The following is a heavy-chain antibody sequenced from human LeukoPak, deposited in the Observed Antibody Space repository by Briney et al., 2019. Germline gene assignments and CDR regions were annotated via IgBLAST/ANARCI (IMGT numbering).Heavy chain of an antibody. Sequence: SETLSLTCTVSGGSISSYYWSWIRQPAGKGLEWIGRIYTSGSTNYNPSLKSRVTMSVDTSKNQFSLKLSSVTAADTAVYYCARVLAVAGYYYYYGMDVWGQGTTVTVSS. J-gene: IGHJ6*02. CDR2: IYTSGST. D-gene: IGHD6-19*01. CDR1: GGSISSYY. CDR3: ARVLAVAGYYYYYGMDV. V-gene: IGHV4-4*07.